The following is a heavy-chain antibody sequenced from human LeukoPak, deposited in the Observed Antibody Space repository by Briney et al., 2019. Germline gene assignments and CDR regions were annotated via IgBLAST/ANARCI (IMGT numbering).Heavy chain of an antibody. CDR2: ISSSSSYI. J-gene: IGHJ6*03. CDR3: AKAQAGSYYYYMDV. Sequence: GGSLRLSCAASGFTFSSYSMNWVRQAPGKGLEWVSSISSSSSYIYYADSVKGRFTISRDNAKNSLYLQMNSLRAEDTAVYYCAKAQAGSYYYYMDVWGKGTTVTISS. CDR1: GFTFSSYS. D-gene: IGHD6-19*01. V-gene: IGHV3-21*04.